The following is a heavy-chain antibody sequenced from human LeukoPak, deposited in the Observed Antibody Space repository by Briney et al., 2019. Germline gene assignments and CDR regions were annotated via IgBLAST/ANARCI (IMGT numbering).Heavy chain of an antibody. J-gene: IGHJ4*02. D-gene: IGHD5-18*01. CDR2: ISSSSSYI. CDR1: GLTFSSYS. CDR3: ARGYRGYSYVGLFDY. V-gene: IGHV3-21*01. Sequence: GGSLRLSCAASGLTFSSYSMNWVRQAPGKGLEWVSSISSSSSYIYYADSVKGRFTISRDNAKNSLYLQMNSLRAEDTAVYYCARGYRGYSYVGLFDYWGQGTLVTVSS.